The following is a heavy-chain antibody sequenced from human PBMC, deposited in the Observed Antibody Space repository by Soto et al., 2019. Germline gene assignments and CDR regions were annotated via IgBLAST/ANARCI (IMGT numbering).Heavy chain of an antibody. CDR2: IKKDGTEK. CDR3: ARDLLGVYDAFDV. V-gene: IGHV3-7*01. D-gene: IGHD3-16*01. J-gene: IGHJ3*01. CDR1: GFIFSTYW. Sequence: GGSLRLSCTASGFIFSTYWMSWVRQAPGKGLEWVANIKKDGTEKYYVDSVKGRFTISRDDAKNSLYLQMNSLRAEDTAVYYCARDLLGVYDAFDVWGQGTRVTVSS.